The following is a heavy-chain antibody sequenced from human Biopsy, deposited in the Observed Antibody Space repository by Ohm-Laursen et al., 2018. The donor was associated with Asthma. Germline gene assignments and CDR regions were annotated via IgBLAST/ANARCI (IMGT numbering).Heavy chain of an antibody. Sequence: GSSVKVSYKASGYNFISFAIHWVRQAPGQRLEWMGWINAGDGNTKYSQKFQGRVTITRDTSASTAYMDLRSLRSEDTAMYYCARTYYDFLTGQVNDAFALWGQGTMVTVSS. CDR3: ARTYYDFLTGQVNDAFAL. J-gene: IGHJ3*01. V-gene: IGHV1-3*01. D-gene: IGHD3-9*01. CDR2: INAGDGNT. CDR1: GYNFISFA.